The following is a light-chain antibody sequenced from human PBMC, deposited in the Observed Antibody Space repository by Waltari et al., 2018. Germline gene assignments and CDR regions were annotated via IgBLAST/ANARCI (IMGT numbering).Light chain of an antibody. J-gene: IGKJ5*01. V-gene: IGKV3-11*01. CDR3: QHRFNWPPVT. CDR2: NAS. CDR1: QSVDIY. Sequence: EIVLIQSPATLSLSPGERATLSCRASQSVDIYVAWYQQKPGQAPRLLIQNASNRATGIPARFSGSGSGTDFTLTISSLEPEDTAVYYCQHRFNWPPVTFGQGTRVEVK.